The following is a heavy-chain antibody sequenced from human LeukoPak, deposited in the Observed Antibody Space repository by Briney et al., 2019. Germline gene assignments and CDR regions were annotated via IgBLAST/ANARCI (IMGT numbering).Heavy chain of an antibody. V-gene: IGHV4-59*01. Sequence: PSETLSLTCTVSGGSISSYYWSWIRQPPGKGREWSGYIYYSGSTNYNPSRKSRVTISVDTSKNQFSLKLSSVTAADTAVYYCARARYSYGYGIDYWGQGTLVTVSS. CDR1: GGSISSYY. J-gene: IGHJ4*02. CDR3: ARARYSYGYGIDY. D-gene: IGHD5-18*01. CDR2: IYYSGST.